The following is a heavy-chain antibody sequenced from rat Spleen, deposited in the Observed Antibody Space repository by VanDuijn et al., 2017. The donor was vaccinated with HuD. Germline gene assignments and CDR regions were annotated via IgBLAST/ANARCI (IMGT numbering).Heavy chain of an antibody. CDR2: ISPSGGST. D-gene: IGHD1-9*01. CDR3: AKVTYYGYYYFDY. J-gene: IGHJ2*01. CDR1: GFTFSNYY. V-gene: IGHV5-25*01. Sequence: EVQMVESGGGLVKPGRSLKLSCAASGFTFSNYYMAWVRQAPTKGLEWVASISPSGGSTYYPDSVKGRFTISRDNAKSTLYLQRESLRSEDTATYYCAKVTYYGYYYFDYWGQGVMVTVSS.